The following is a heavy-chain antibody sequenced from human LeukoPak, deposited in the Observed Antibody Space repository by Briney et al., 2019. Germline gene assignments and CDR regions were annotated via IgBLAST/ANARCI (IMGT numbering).Heavy chain of an antibody. CDR2: IKQDGSEK. CDR3: AREDYGSGSYYIDY. D-gene: IGHD3-10*01. Sequence: PGGSLRLSCAASGFTFSSYWMSWVRQAPGKGLEWVANIKQDGSEKYYVDSVKGRFTISRDNAKNSLYLQMNSLRAEDTAVYYCAREDYGSGSYYIDYWGQGTLVTVSS. CDR1: GFTFSSYW. V-gene: IGHV3-7*01. J-gene: IGHJ4*02.